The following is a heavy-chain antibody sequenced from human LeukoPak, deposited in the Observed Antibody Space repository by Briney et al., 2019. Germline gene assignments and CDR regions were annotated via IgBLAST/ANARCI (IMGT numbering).Heavy chain of an antibody. CDR3: ARVGYYYDSSGYVL. V-gene: IGHV1-69*01. J-gene: IGHJ4*02. Sequence: GSSVKVSCKASGGTFSSYAISWVRQAPGQGLEWMGGITPIFGTANYAQKFQGRVTITADESTSTAYMELSSLRSEDTAVYYCARVGYYYDSSGYVLWGQGTLVTVSS. CDR2: ITPIFGTA. CDR1: GGTFSSYA. D-gene: IGHD3-22*01.